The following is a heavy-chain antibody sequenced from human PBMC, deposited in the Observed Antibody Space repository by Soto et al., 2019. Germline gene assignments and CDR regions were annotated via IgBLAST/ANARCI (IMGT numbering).Heavy chain of an antibody. CDR3: ARRVITFGGVIDDAFDI. Sequence: QVQLVQSGAEVKKPGASVKVSCKASGYTFTSYYMHWVRQAPGQGLEWMGIINPSGGSTSYAQKFQGRVTMTRDTSTSTVYMELSSLRSEDTAVYYCARRVITFGGVIDDAFDIWGQGTMVTVSS. J-gene: IGHJ3*02. CDR1: GYTFTSYY. V-gene: IGHV1-46*03. CDR2: INPSGGST. D-gene: IGHD3-16*02.